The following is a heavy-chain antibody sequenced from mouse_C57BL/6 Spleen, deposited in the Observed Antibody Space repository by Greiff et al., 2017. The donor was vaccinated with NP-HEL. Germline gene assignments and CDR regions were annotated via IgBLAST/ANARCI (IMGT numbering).Heavy chain of an antibody. J-gene: IGHJ2*01. CDR2: ISSGGSYT. D-gene: IGHD1-1*01. Sequence: EVQLVESGGDLVKPGGSLKLSCAASGFTFSSYGMSWVRQTPDKRLEWVATISSGGSYTYYPDSVKGRFTISRDNAKNTLYLQMSSLKSEDTAMYYCARHYGSSYDFDYWGQGTTLTVSS. CDR1: GFTFSSYG. CDR3: ARHYGSSYDFDY. V-gene: IGHV5-6*01.